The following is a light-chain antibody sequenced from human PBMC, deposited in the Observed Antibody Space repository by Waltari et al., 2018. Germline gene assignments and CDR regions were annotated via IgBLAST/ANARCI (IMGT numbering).Light chain of an antibody. Sequence: QSALTQPASVSGSPGQSITISCTGTSSDVGGYNYVSWYQQNPGKAPKLMIFAVTERPSGVSNRFSGSKSGNTASLTSSGLQAEDEADYYCSSYTRSGTLVFGGGTKLTVL. CDR1: SSDVGGYNY. V-gene: IGLV2-14*01. J-gene: IGLJ3*02. CDR3: SSYTRSGTLV. CDR2: AVT.